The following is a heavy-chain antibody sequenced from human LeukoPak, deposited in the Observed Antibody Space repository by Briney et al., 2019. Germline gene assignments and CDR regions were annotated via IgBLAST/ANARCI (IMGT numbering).Heavy chain of an antibody. D-gene: IGHD1-26*01. CDR2: IYYSGST. V-gene: IGHV4-31*03. CDR1: GGSISSGGYY. Sequence: NPSETLSLTCTVSGGSISSGGYYWSWIRQHPGKGLEWIGYIYYSGSTYYNPSLKSRVTISVDTSKNQFSLKLSSVTAADTAVYYCARVSGSPYDYWGQGTLVTVSS. CDR3: ARVSGSPYDY. J-gene: IGHJ4*02.